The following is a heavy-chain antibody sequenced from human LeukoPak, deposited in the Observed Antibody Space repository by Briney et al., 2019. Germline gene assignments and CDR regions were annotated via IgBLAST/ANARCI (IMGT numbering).Heavy chain of an antibody. Sequence: PSETLSLTCAVSGGSISSGGYSWSWIRQPPGKGLEWIGYIYHSGSTYYNPSLKSRVTISVDRSKNQFSLKLSSVTAADTAVYYCARVKVSASYYFDYWGQGTLVTVSS. CDR2: IYHSGST. J-gene: IGHJ4*02. D-gene: IGHD2-8*01. V-gene: IGHV4-30-2*01. CDR1: GGSISSGGYS. CDR3: ARVKVSASYYFDY.